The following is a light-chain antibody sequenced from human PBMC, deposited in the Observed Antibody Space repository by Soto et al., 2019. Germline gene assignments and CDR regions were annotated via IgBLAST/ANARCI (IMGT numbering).Light chain of an antibody. V-gene: IGKV1-5*03. CDR1: QSIDTW. Sequence: DIQMTQSPSTLSASVGDRVTITCRASQSIDTWLAWHQQKPGQVPKLLISKASTLESGVPSRFSGSGSGTESTLTISSLQPDDSATYYCQQYNSYRAFGQGTKVEI. CDR2: KAS. CDR3: QQYNSYRA. J-gene: IGKJ1*01.